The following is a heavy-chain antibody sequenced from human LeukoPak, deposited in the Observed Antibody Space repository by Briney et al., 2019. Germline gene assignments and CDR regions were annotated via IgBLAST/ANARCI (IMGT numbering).Heavy chain of an antibody. CDR3: ARRYHDYYDSSGYFDY. CDR1: GYSISSSYY. D-gene: IGHD3-22*01. V-gene: IGHV4-59*08. J-gene: IGHJ4*02. CDR2: IYYSGST. Sequence: SETLSLTCTVSGYSISSSYYWSWLRQPPGKGLEWIGYIYYSGSTNYNPSLKSRVTISVDTSKNQFSLKLSSVTAADTAVYYCARRYHDYYDSSGYFDYWGQGTLVTVSS.